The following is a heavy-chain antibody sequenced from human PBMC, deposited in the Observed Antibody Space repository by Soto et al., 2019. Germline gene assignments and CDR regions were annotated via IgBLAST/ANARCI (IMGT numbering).Heavy chain of an antibody. CDR2: IKQDGSEK. D-gene: IGHD3-10*01. J-gene: IGHJ4*02. CDR3: ARDYGARCVDY. Sequence: EVQLVESGGGLVQPGGSLRLSCAASGFTFSNYWMSWLRQAPGKGLEWVANIKQDGSEKYCVASVEGRFTISRDNAKNSLYLQMNSLRADDTALYYCARDYGARCVDYWGQGTLVTVSS. CDR1: GFTFSNYW. V-gene: IGHV3-7*05.